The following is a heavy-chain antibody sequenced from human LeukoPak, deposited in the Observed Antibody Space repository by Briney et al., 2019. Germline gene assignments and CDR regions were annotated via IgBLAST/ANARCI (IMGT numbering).Heavy chain of an antibody. D-gene: IGHD3-3*01. J-gene: IGHJ6*02. V-gene: IGHV3-9*01. CDR3: AKDCRLRFLEWLFPCGMDV. Sequence: GRSLRLSCAASGFTFDYYAMHWVRQAPGKGLEWVSGISWNSGSIGYADSVKGRFTISRDNAKNSLYLQMNSLRAEDTALYYCAKDCRLRFLEWLFPCGMDVWGQGTTVTVSS. CDR1: GFTFDYYA. CDR2: ISWNSGSI.